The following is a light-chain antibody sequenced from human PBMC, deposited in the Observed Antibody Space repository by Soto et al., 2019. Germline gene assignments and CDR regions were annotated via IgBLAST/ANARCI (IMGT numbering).Light chain of an antibody. Sequence: QSALTQPASVSGSPGQSITISCTGTSSDVGGYNYVSWYQQHPGKAPKLMIYDVSDRPSGVSNRFSASKSGNTASLTISGLQAEDEADYYCCSYTSSSTPWVFGTRTKVTVL. J-gene: IGLJ1*01. CDR3: CSYTSSSTPWV. CDR2: DVS. V-gene: IGLV2-14*03. CDR1: SSDVGGYNY.